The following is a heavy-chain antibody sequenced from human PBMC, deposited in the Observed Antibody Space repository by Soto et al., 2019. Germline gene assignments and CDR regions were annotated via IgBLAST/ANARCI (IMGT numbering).Heavy chain of an antibody. J-gene: IGHJ6*01. D-gene: IGHD6-25*01. Sequence: ASVKVSCKASGYTFTSYYIHWVRQASGQGLEWMGAINPGGGSKTYAQQFQGRVTMTRDASTSTVFMELSSLRSEDTAVYYCARDRGRAAAGEYYYYGMDVWRQETTVTVSS. CDR1: GYTFTSYY. V-gene: IGHV1-46*01. CDR3: ARDRGRAAAGEYYYYGMDV. CDR2: INPGGGSK.